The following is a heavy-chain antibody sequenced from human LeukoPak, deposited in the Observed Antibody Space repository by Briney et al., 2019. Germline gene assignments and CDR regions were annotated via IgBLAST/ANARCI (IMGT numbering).Heavy chain of an antibody. J-gene: IGHJ4*02. Sequence: GGSLRLSCAASGFTFSNAWMSWVRQAPGKGLEWVGRIKSKTDGGTTDYAAPVKGRFTISRDDSKNTLYPQMNSLKTEDTAVYYCTTSEYYDSSGYYQYFDYWGQGTLVTVSS. CDR2: IKSKTDGGTT. D-gene: IGHD3-22*01. CDR1: GFTFSNAW. V-gene: IGHV3-15*01. CDR3: TTSEYYDSSGYYQYFDY.